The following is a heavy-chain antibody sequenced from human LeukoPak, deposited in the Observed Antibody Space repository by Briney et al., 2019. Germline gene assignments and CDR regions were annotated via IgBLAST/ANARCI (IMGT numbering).Heavy chain of an antibody. D-gene: IGHD6-13*01. J-gene: IGHJ4*02. CDR3: ASQDAAGNRFY. Sequence: GGSLRLSCAASGFTVSSNYMSWVRQAPGKGLEWVSVIYSGGSTYYADSVKGRFTISRDNSKNTLYLQMNSLRAEDTAVYYCASQDAAGNRFYWGQGTLVTVSS. CDR2: IYSGGST. CDR1: GFTVSSNY. V-gene: IGHV3-53*01.